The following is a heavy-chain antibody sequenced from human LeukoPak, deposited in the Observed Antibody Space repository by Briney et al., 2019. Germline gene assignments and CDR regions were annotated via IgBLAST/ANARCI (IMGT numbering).Heavy chain of an antibody. CDR1: GLSFSFYG. Sequence: GGSLRLSCAASGLSFSFYGMHWVRQAPGKGLEWVAFISSDGSNKYYADSVRGRFTISRDNSKNTLSLQMNSLRAEDTAVYYCAKDGSCSGGKCHPHHFDDWGQGTLVTVSS. CDR3: AKDGSCSGGKCHPHHFDD. CDR2: ISSDGSNK. J-gene: IGHJ4*02. V-gene: IGHV3-30*18. D-gene: IGHD2-15*01.